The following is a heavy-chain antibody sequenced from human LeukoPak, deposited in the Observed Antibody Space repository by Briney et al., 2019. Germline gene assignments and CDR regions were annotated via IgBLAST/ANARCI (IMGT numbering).Heavy chain of an antibody. CDR1: GDSISSYY. J-gene: IGHJ6*03. D-gene: IGHD6-19*01. V-gene: IGHV4-4*07. CDR2: IYTSGST. CDR3: ARVREAVAAKYYYYYYMDV. Sequence: SETLSLTCTVSGDSISSYYWSWIRQPAGKGLEWIGRIYTSGSTNYNPSLKSRVTMSVDTSKNQFSLKLSSVTAADTAVYYCARVREAVAAKYYYYYYMDVWGKGTTVTVSS.